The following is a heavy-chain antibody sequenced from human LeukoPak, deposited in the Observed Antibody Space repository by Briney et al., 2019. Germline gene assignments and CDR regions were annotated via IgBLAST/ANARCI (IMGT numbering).Heavy chain of an antibody. J-gene: IGHJ4*02. CDR1: GYTFTAYG. CDR2: ISAYNGNT. Sequence: EASVKVSCKASGYTFTAYGYSWVRQAPGHGLEWMGWISAYNGNTKYAQKFQGRVTMTTVTSTSTAYMELRSLTFDDTAVYYCARAKGDYCDYWGQGTLVTVSS. CDR3: ARAKGDYCDY. V-gene: IGHV1-18*01.